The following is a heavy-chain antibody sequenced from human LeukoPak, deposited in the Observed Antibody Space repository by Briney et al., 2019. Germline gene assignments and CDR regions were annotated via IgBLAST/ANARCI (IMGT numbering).Heavy chain of an antibody. J-gene: IGHJ2*01. Sequence: GGSLRLSCDASGYIFSDYYMSWIRQAPGKGLEWLSYITGTDHSMRYADSVKGRFAISRDNGTNSLYLQLNSLRSEGTAVYYCARGHCNSRSCYWHFDLWGRDTRVTVSS. CDR1: GYIFSDYY. D-gene: IGHD2/OR15-2a*01. V-gene: IGHV3-11*01. CDR3: ARGHCNSRSCYWHFDL. CDR2: ITGTDHSM.